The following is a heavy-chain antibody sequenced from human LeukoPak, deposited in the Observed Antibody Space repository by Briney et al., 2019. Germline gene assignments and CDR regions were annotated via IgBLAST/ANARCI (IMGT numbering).Heavy chain of an antibody. V-gene: IGHV1-2*02. J-gene: IGHJ4*02. D-gene: IGHD1-1*01. CDR1: GYTFTGYY. CDR2: INPNSGGT. CDR3: ASLDKGNDVVFDY. Sequence: GASVKVSCKASGYTFTGYYMHWVRQAPGQGLEWMGWINPNSGGTNYARKFQGRVTMTRDTSISTAYMELSRLRSDDTAVYYCASLDKGNDVVFDYWGQGTLVTVSS.